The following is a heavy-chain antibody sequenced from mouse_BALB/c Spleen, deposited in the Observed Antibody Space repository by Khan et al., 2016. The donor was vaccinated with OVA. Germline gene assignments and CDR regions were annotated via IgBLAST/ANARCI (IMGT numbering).Heavy chain of an antibody. CDR2: ISSGGDYT. CDR3: ADYLTGSFAY. V-gene: IGHV5-6*01. D-gene: IGHD4-1*01. Sequence: EVELVESGGDLVKPGGSLKLSCAASGFTFSSYSMSWVRQTPDKRLEWVASISSGGDYTYYPDSVKGRFTISIDNAKNTLYLQMRDLKSEDTAMYYCADYLTGSFAYWGQGTLVTVSA. CDR1: GFTFSSYS. J-gene: IGHJ3*01.